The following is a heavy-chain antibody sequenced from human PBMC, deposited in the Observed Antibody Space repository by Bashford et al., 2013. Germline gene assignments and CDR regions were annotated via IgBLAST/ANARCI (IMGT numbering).Heavy chain of an antibody. V-gene: IGHV4-39*01. J-gene: IGHJ4*02. CDR1: GGSINSRTYY. CDR3: ARGDSGTYGFDY. Sequence: SSETLSLTCTVSGGSINSRTYYWGWIRQPPGKGLEWIGSIYYSGATYYNPSLKGRVTISEDMSKNQFSLKLSSVTAADTALFYCARGDSGTYGFDYWGQGTLVTVSS. D-gene: IGHD3-10*01. CDR2: IYYSGAT.